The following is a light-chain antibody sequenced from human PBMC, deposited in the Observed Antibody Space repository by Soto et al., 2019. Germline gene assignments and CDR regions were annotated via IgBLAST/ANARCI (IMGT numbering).Light chain of an antibody. Sequence: QSVLTQPASVSGSPGQSITISCTGTSSDVGAYKYVSWYQQHPGKAPKLIIYGVTNRPSGVSNRFSGSKSGNTAFLTISGLRPQAEADYYCSSFSGTTTRYVFGTGTKLTVL. V-gene: IGLV2-14*03. CDR1: SSDVGAYKY. CDR3: SSFSGTTTRYV. CDR2: GVT. J-gene: IGLJ1*01.